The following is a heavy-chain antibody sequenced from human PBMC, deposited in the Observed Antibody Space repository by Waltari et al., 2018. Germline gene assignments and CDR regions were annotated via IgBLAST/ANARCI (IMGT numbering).Heavy chain of an antibody. CDR1: GFPLRIYW. CDR3: ARALGIVGNTAHFQH. V-gene: IGHV3-74*01. CDR2: LKSDGSSR. J-gene: IGHJ1*01. D-gene: IGHD1-26*01. Sequence: EVHLVESGGGLVQPGGSVRLSCAASGFPLRIYWMHWVRQAPGKGLGGVSRLKSDGSSRSYADTVKSRFTITRDNSKNTLYLTMNSLSDVDTAVHYCARALGIVGNTAHFQHCGQCTRGTDSS.